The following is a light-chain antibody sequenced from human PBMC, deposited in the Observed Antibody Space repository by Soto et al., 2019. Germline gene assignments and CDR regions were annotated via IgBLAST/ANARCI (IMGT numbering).Light chain of an antibody. CDR2: LAS. CDR3: QQYGTSPFT. J-gene: IGKJ2*01. V-gene: IGKV3-20*01. CDR1: QSVSSSY. Sequence: EIVLMQSPGTLSLSPGERATLSCRASQSVSSSYLAWYQQKPGQAPRLLIYLASSRATGVPDRFSGSGSGTDFILTISRLEAEDFAVYYCQQYGTSPFTFGQGTMLEIK.